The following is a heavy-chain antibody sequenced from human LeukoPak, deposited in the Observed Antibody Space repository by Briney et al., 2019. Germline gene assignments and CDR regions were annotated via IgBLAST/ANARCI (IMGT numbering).Heavy chain of an antibody. CDR2: ITGSGGTT. Sequence: GGSLRLSCAASGFTFSNYGMSWVRQAPGKGLEWVSAITGSGGTTYYADSMKGRFTISRDNAKNSLYLQMNSLRAEDTAVYYCASRRRDAFDIWGQGTMVTVSS. V-gene: IGHV3-23*01. CDR3: ASRRRDAFDI. J-gene: IGHJ3*02. CDR1: GFTFSNYG.